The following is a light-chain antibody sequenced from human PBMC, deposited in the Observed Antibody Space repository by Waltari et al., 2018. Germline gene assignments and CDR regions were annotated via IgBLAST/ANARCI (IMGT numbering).Light chain of an antibody. J-gene: IGLJ2*01. CDR1: SSDY. Sequence: QSALTQARSVSGSPGQSVTISCTVSSSDYVSWYHHHPAKAPKLLIYGVTKRPSGVPDRFSCSKSGSTASLTISGLQAEDEANYYCSSYEGSYTFDVVFGGGTKLTVL. V-gene: IGLV2-11*01. CDR3: SSYEGSYTFDVV. CDR2: GVT.